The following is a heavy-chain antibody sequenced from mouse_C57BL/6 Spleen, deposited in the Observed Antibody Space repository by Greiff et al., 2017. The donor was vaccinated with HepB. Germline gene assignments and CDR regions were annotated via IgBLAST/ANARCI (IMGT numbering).Heavy chain of an antibody. CDR2: IYPGDGDT. Sequence: VQLKQSGPELVKPGASVKISCKASGYAFSSSWMNWVKQRPGKGLEWIGRIYPGDGDTNYNGKFKGKATLTADKSSSTAYMQLSSLTSEDSAVYFCARENGYYSYYFDYWGQGTTLTVSS. CDR3: ARENGYYSYYFDY. D-gene: IGHD2-3*01. V-gene: IGHV1-82*01. CDR1: GYAFSSSW. J-gene: IGHJ2*01.